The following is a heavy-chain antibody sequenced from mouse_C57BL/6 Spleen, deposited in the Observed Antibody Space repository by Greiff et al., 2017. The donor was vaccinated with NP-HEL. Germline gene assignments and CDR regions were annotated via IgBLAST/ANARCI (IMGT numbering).Heavy chain of an antibody. CDR3: ATPYGNYRYFDV. CDR1: GFTFSDYG. J-gene: IGHJ1*03. D-gene: IGHD2-1*01. CDR2: ISSGSSTI. Sequence: EVQGVESGGGLVKPGGSLKLSCAASGFTFSDYGMHWVRQAPEKGLEWVAYISSGSSTIYYADTVKGRFTISRDNAKNTLFLQMTRLRSEDTAMYYCATPYGNYRYFDVWGTGTTVTVSS. V-gene: IGHV5-17*01.